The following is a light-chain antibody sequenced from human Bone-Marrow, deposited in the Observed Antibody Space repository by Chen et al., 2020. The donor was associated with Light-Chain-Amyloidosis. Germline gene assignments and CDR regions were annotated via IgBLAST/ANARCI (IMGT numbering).Light chain of an antibody. J-gene: IGLJ3*02. V-gene: IGLV2-23*02. CDR3: CSYAGSSTLV. Sequence: QSALTQPASVSGSPGQSITISCTGTSSDVGSYNLVSWYQQHPGKSPKFMIYEVNKRPSGVSNRFSGGKSGNTASLTISGLKAEDEADYYCCSYAGSSTLVFGGGTRVTVI. CDR2: EVN. CDR1: SSDVGSYNL.